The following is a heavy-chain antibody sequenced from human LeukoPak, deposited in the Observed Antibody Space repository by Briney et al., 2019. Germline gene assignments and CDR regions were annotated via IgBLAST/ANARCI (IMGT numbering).Heavy chain of an antibody. V-gene: IGHV1-8*02. D-gene: IGHD6-13*01. CDR1: GYTFTSYD. CDR3: ARGYSGSWYWDYYYMDV. CDR2: MNPNSGNT. J-gene: IGHJ6*03. Sequence: VASVKVSCKASGYTFTSYDINWVRQATGQGLEWMGWMNPNSGNTGYAQKFQGRVTMTRDTSISTAYMELSRLRSDDAAVYYCARGYSGSWYWDYYYMDVWGKGTTVTVSS.